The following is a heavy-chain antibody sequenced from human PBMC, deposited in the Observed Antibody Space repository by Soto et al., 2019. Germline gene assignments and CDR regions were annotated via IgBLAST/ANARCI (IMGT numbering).Heavy chain of an antibody. V-gene: IGHV3-23*01. J-gene: IGHJ5*02. D-gene: IGHD1-26*01. CDR2: ISGSGGST. CDR3: AKSEWELLNWFDP. CDR1: GFTFNNYA. Sequence: EVQLLESGGGLVQPGGSLRLSCAASGFTFNNYAMNWVRQAPGKGLEWVSTISGSGGSTYYADSVKSRFTISRDNSKNTLYLQMNSLRAEDTAVYYCAKSEWELLNWFDPWGQGTLVTVSS.